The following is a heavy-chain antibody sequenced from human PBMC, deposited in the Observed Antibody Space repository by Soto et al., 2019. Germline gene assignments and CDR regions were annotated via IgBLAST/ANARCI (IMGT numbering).Heavy chain of an antibody. J-gene: IGHJ4*02. CDR3: ARRYTSRDGDYFDY. D-gene: IGHD5-12*01. Sequence: QLQLQESGPGLVKPSETLSLTCIVSGGSISSSGYYWGWIRQPPGKGLQWIGSIYYSGRNNYNPSLRSRVSIFVVTSKNQFPLKLSSVTAAATAVSFCARRYTSRDGDYFDYWGQGTLVTVSS. CDR2: IYYSGRN. V-gene: IGHV4-39*01. CDR1: GGSISSSGYY.